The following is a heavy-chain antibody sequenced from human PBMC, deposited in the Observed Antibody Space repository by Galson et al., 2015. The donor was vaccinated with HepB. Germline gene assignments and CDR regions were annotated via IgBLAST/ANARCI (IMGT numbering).Heavy chain of an antibody. CDR3: ARHTLDYCSGGSCYSLTV. V-gene: IGHV4-59*08. Sequence: SETLSLTCTVSGGSISSYYWSWIRQPPGKGLEWIGYIYYSGSTNYNPSLKSRVTISVDTSKNQFSLKLSSVTAADTAVYYCARHTLDYCSGGSCYSLTVWGQGTLVTVSS. J-gene: IGHJ4*02. D-gene: IGHD2-15*01. CDR2: IYYSGST. CDR1: GGSISSYY.